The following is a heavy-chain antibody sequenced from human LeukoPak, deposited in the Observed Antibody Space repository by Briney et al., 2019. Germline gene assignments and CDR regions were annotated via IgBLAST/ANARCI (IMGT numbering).Heavy chain of an antibody. V-gene: IGHV4-59*11. J-gene: IGHJ6*03. D-gene: IGHD6-13*01. CDR2: LDHTWST. CDR3: ARGRVSSSSWSSTYYYYFYMDV. Sequence: SETLSLTCSVSGDSISMHYWSWIRQPAGKGLEWIGYLDHTWSTNYNPSLNSRVTISRDTSKNHFSLELSSVTAADTAVYFCARGRVSSSSWSSTYYYYFYMDVWGKGTTVTVSS. CDR1: GDSISMHY.